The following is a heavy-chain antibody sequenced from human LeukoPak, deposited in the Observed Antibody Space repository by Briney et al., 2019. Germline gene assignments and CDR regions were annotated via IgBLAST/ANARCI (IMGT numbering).Heavy chain of an antibody. CDR2: IYYSGST. V-gene: IGHV4-59*01. D-gene: IGHD6-19*01. CDR3: ARGAYSSGWYQSGPYNWFDP. Sequence: NPSETLSLTCTFSGGSISSYYWSWIRQPPGKGLEWIGYIYYSGSTNYNPSLKSRVTISVDTSKNQFSLKLSSVTAADTAVYYCARGAYSSGWYQSGPYNWFDPWGQGTLVTVSS. CDR1: GGSISSYY. J-gene: IGHJ5*02.